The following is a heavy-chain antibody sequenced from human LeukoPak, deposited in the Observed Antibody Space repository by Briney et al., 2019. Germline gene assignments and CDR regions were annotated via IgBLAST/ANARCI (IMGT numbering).Heavy chain of an antibody. CDR2: INSDGSST. Sequence: PGGSLRLSCAASGFTFSSYWMHWVRQAPGKGLVWVSRINSDGSSTIYADSVKGRFTISRDNAKNTLYLQMNSLRAEDTAVYYCARDYSSYDSSAYYLNWFDPWGQGTLVTVSS. D-gene: IGHD3-22*01. V-gene: IGHV3-74*01. J-gene: IGHJ5*02. CDR3: ARDYSSYDSSAYYLNWFDP. CDR1: GFTFSSYW.